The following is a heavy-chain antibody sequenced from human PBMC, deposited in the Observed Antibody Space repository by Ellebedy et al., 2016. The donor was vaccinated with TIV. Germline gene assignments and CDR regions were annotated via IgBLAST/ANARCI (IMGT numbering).Heavy chain of an antibody. D-gene: IGHD5-24*01. CDR1: GFTFSNAW. J-gene: IGHJ4*02. CDR2: IKSKTDGGTT. V-gene: IGHV3-15*01. Sequence: GGSLRLSCAASGFTFSNAWMSWVRQAPGKGLEWVGRIKSKTDGGTTDYAAPVKGRFTISRDDSKNTLYLQMDSLRAEDTAMYYCATTQMGNGYNEVYFGHWGQGTLVTVSS. CDR3: ATTQMGNGYNEVYFGH.